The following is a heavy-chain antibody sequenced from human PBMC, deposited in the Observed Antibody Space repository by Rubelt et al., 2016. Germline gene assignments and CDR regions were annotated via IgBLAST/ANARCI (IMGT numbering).Heavy chain of an antibody. CDR3: TRGPHPYGTDV. J-gene: IGHJ6*01. Sequence: QPGGSLRLSCAASGFTVRGNYMSWVRQPPGKGLEWVSVIYGDGTPFYADSVKGRFTISRDNSQNTLSLQMNSLRGEDTAVYYCTRGPHPYGTDVWGQGTTVTVSS. V-gene: IGHV3-53*01. CDR2: IYGDGTP. CDR1: GFTVRGNY.